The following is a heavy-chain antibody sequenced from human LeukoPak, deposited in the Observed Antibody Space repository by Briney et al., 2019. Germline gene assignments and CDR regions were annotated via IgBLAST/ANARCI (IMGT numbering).Heavy chain of an antibody. D-gene: IGHD1-14*01. CDR3: ARVPDTRPPGLNHYYYYYMDV. J-gene: IGHJ6*03. Sequence: SETLSLTCTVSGGSISSYYWSWIRQPPGKGLEWIGYIYYSGSTNYNPSLKSRVTISVDTSKNQFSLKLSSVTAADTAVYYCARVPDTRPPGLNHYYYYYMDVWGKGTTVTVSS. CDR1: GGSISSYY. CDR2: IYYSGST. V-gene: IGHV4-59*01.